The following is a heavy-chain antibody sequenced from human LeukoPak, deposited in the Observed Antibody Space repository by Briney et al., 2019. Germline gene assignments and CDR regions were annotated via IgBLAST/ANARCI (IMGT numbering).Heavy chain of an antibody. CDR3: ARDQSSGWYGNAFDI. CDR1: GFTFSNAW. CDR2: IKSKTDGGTT. V-gene: IGHV3-15*07. J-gene: IGHJ3*02. D-gene: IGHD6-19*01. Sequence: GGSLRLSCAASGFTFSNAWMNWVRQAPGKGLEWVGRIKSKTDGGTTDYAAPVKGRFTISRDDSKNTLYLQMNSLRAEDTAVYYCARDQSSGWYGNAFDIWGQGTMVTVSS.